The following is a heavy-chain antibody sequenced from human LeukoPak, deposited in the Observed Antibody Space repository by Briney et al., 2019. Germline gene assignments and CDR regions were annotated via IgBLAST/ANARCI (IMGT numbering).Heavy chain of an antibody. CDR3: ARGGPGLGSYFDY. CDR1: GFTFSSYW. J-gene: IGHJ4*02. V-gene: IGHV3-7*04. CDR2: IKEDGSKK. D-gene: IGHD3-10*01. Sequence: GGSLRLSCAASGFTFSSYWMSWVRQAPGKGLEWVANIKEDGSKKYYVDSVKGRFTISRDNAKNSLYLQMNSLRAEDTAVYYCARGGPGLGSYFDYWGQGTLVSVSS.